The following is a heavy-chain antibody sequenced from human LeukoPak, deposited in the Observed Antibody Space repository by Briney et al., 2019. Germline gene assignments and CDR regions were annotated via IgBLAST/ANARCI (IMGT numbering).Heavy chain of an antibody. CDR1: GFTFSSYG. J-gene: IGHJ4*02. V-gene: IGHV3-33*01. CDR2: IWYDESNK. CDR3: ARGPRGYDVLLSFDY. Sequence: PGGSLRLSCAASGFTFSSYGMHWVRQAPGKGLEWVAVIWYDESNKYYADSVKGRFTISRDNSKNTLYLQMNSLRAEDTAVYYCARGPRGYDVLLSFDYWGQGTLVTVSS. D-gene: IGHD5-12*01.